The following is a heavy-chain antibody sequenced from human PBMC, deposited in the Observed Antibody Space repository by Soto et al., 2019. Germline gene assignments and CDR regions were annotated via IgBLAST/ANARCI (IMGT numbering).Heavy chain of an antibody. V-gene: IGHV2-5*02. CDR1: GFSLTTTGLG. CDR3: TQIYGSGSWGWYFHS. J-gene: IGHJ4*02. CDR2: VFWDDGE. Sequence: QITLRESGPSLVKPTETLTLTCTFSGFSLTTTGLGVGWARQPPGKALEWLAVVFWDDGERYRPSLKTRVTITKDTSKNQVVLTMTNMDPVDTATYYCTQIYGSGSWGWYFHSWGQGSLVTVSS. D-gene: IGHD1-26*01.